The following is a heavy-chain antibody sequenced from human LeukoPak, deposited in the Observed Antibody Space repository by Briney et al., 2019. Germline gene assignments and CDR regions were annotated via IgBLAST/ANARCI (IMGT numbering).Heavy chain of an antibody. V-gene: IGHV1-2*06. CDR2: INPNSGGT. J-gene: IGHJ5*02. D-gene: IGHD6-13*01. CDR3: ARDAIAAGTTTGP. CDR1: GYTFTRYY. Sequence: ASLKGSSKASGYTFTRYYMHWVRQAPGQGLEWMGRINPNSGGTNYAQKFQGRVTMTRDTSISTAYMELSRLRSDDTAVYYCARDAIAAGTTTGPWGQGTLVTVSS.